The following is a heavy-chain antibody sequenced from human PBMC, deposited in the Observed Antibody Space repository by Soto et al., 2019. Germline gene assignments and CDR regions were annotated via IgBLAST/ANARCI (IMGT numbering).Heavy chain of an antibody. J-gene: IGHJ4*02. Sequence: ASLKVSCKTSGYTFTGYYRHWRRQTPGQGLEWLGWIDPNSGSTNSAQKFQGWVTMTRDTSISTAYMELSRLRSDDTAVYYCVSGIPGIAVAGRTFYDYWGQGTLVTVSS. CDR2: IDPNSGST. V-gene: IGHV1-2*04. CDR1: GYTFTGYY. D-gene: IGHD6-19*01. CDR3: VSGIPGIAVAGRTFYDY.